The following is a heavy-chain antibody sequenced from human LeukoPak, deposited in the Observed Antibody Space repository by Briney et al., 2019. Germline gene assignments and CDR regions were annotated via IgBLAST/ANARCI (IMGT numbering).Heavy chain of an antibody. J-gene: IGHJ4*02. CDR1: GGSISSSSYY. CDR3: ARGVMRSGIDY. D-gene: IGHD3-16*01. CDR2: IYYSGST. V-gene: IGHV4-39*01. Sequence: SETLSLTCTVSGGSISSSSYYWGWIRQPPGKGLEWIGSIYYSGSTYYNPSLKSRVTISVDTSKNQFSLKLSSVTAADTAVYYCARGVMRSGIDYWGQGTLVTVSS.